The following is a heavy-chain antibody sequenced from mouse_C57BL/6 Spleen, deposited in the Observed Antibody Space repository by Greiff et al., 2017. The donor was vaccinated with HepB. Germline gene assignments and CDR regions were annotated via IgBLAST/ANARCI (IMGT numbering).Heavy chain of an antibody. V-gene: IGHV1-26*01. J-gene: IGHJ4*01. Sequence: VQLQQSGPELVKPGASVKISCKASGYTFTDYYMNWVKQSHGKSLEWIGDINPNNGGTSYNQKFKGKATLTVDKSSSTAYMELRSLTSEDSAVYYCARYSNLYYAMDYWGQGTSVTVSS. CDR1: GYTFTDYY. CDR3: ARYSNLYYAMDY. D-gene: IGHD2-5*01. CDR2: INPNNGGT.